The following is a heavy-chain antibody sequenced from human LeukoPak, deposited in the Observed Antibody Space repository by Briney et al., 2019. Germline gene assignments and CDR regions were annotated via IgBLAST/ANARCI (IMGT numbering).Heavy chain of an antibody. CDR2: ISAYNGNT. D-gene: IGHD2-21*01. V-gene: IGHV1-18*01. J-gene: IGHJ3*02. CDR1: GYTFTSYG. Sequence: GASVKVSCKASGYTFTSYGISWVRQAPGQGLEWMGWISAYNGNTNYAQKLQGRVTMTTDTSTSTAYMELRSLRSDDTAVYYCARGSHSVVPSPDDAFDIWGQGTMVTVSS. CDR3: ARGSHSVVPSPDDAFDI.